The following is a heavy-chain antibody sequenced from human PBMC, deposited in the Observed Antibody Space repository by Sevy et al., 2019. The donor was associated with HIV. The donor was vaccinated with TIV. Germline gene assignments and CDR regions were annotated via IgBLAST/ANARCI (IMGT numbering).Heavy chain of an antibody. CDR2: INHSGST. J-gene: IGHJ5*02. Sequence: SETLSLTCAVYGGSFSGYYGSWIRQPPGKGLEWIGEINHSGSTNYNPSLKSRVTISVDTSKNQFSLKLSSVTAADTAVYYCARKVLELPNWFDPWGQGTLVTVSS. CDR1: GGSFSGYY. V-gene: IGHV4-34*01. CDR3: ARKVLELPNWFDP. D-gene: IGHD1-7*01.